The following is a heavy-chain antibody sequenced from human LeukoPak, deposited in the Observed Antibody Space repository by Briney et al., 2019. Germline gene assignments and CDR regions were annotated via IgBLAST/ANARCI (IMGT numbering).Heavy chain of an antibody. Sequence: SETLSLTCAVCGGSFSGYYWSWIRQPPGKGLEWIGEINHSGSTNYNPSLKSRVTISVDTSKNQFSLKLSSVTAADAVVYYCARLGESVVAETFYNWFDPWGQGTLVTVSS. J-gene: IGHJ5*02. CDR1: GGSFSGYY. V-gene: IGHV4-34*01. CDR2: INHSGST. CDR3: ARLGESVVAETFYNWFDP. D-gene: IGHD2-15*01.